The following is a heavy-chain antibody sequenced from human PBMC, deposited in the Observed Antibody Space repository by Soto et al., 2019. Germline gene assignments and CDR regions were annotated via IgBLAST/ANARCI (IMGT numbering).Heavy chain of an antibody. Sequence: ASVKVSCKASGYTFTSYAMHWVRQAPGQRLEWMGWINAGNGNTKYSQKFQGRVTITRDTSASTAYMELSSLRSEDTAVYYCACDMEYYVSWSNYDRWFDSWGQGTLVTVSS. D-gene: IGHD3-10*01. CDR3: ACDMEYYVSWSNYDRWFDS. CDR1: GYTFTSYA. J-gene: IGHJ5*01. V-gene: IGHV1-3*01. CDR2: INAGNGNT.